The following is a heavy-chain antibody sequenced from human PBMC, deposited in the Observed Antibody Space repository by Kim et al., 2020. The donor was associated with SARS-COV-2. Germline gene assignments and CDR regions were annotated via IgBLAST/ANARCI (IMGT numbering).Heavy chain of an antibody. J-gene: IGHJ3*02. CDR1: GGSINSYY. CDR2: LYYSGST. CDR3: AREGYYDSSGYYHHDAFDI. V-gene: IGHV4-59*01. D-gene: IGHD3-22*01. Sequence: SETLSLTCTVSGGSINSYYWSWIRQPPGKGLEWIGYLYYSGSTNYNPSLKSRVTISLDTSKNQLSLKLSSVTAADTAVYYCAREGYYDSSGYYHHDAFDIWGQGTMVTVSS.